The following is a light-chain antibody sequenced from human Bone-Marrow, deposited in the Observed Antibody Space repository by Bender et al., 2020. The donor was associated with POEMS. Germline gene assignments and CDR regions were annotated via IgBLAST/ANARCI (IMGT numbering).Light chain of an antibody. CDR1: ALPKQY. CDR2: KDT. CDR3: QSAESTGSYVV. Sequence: SYVLTQPPSVSVAPGQTAKITCSGDALPKQYAFWYQQKPGQAPMVVIYKDTERPSGIPERFSGSSSGTTVTLTISGVQAEDEADYYCQSAESTGSYVVFGGGTKLTVL. V-gene: IGLV3-25*03. J-gene: IGLJ2*01.